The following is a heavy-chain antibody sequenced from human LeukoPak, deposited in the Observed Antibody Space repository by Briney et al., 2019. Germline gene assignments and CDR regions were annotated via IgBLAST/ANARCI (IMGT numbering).Heavy chain of an antibody. J-gene: IGHJ4*02. CDR2: INPNSGGT. CDR3: ARVSHSSGWYTSNPVFDY. D-gene: IGHD6-19*01. Sequence: ASVKVSCKASGYTFTGYYMHWVRQAPGQGLEWMGWINPNSGGTNYAQKFQGRVTMTRDTSISTAYMELSRLRSDDTAVYYCARVSHSSGWYTSNPVFDYWGQGTLVTVSS. V-gene: IGHV1-2*02. CDR1: GYTFTGYY.